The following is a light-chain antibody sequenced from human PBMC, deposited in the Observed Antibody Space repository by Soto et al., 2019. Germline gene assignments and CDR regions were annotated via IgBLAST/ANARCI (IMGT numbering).Light chain of an antibody. CDR2: GAS. CDR1: QSLSSN. CDR3: QQYNNWPPTYT. V-gene: IGKV3-15*01. J-gene: IGKJ2*01. Sequence: EIVMTQSPATLSVSPGERATLSCRASQSLSSNLAWYQQRPGQAPRLLIYGASTRATGIPARFSGSGSETEFTLTISSLQPEDFAVYYCQQYNNWPPTYTFGQGTKVEIK.